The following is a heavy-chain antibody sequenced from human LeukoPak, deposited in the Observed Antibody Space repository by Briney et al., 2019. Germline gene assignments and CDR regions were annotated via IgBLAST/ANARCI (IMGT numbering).Heavy chain of an antibody. D-gene: IGHD7-27*01. Sequence: PSETLSLTCSVSGGSISRSGNSWAWIRQPPGKGLEWIANIYHSGSTYYNPSLQSRLTISVDTSKNQFSMKLSSVTAADSAVYYCARVTGDHYSYYYMDVWGKGTTVTVSS. CDR2: IYHSGST. CDR3: ARVTGDHYSYYYMDV. V-gene: IGHV4-39*07. CDR1: GGSISRSGNS. J-gene: IGHJ6*03.